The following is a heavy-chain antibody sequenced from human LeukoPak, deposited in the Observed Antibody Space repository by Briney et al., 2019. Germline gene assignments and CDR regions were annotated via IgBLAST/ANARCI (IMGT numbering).Heavy chain of an antibody. CDR2: IRYDGSNK. Sequence: PGGSLRLSCAASGFTFSSYGIHWVRQAPGKGLEWVAFIRYDGSNKYYADSVKGRFTISRDNAKNSLYLQMNSLRAEDTAVYYCARRGPSVAGPYDYWGQGTLVTVSS. CDR3: ARRGPSVAGPYDY. V-gene: IGHV3-30*02. CDR1: GFTFSSYG. D-gene: IGHD6-19*01. J-gene: IGHJ4*02.